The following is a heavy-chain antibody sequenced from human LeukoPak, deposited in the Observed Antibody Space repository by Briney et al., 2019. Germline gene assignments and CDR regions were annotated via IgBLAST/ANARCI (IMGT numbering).Heavy chain of an antibody. D-gene: IGHD4-17*01. CDR3: ARGMTTVTTFHYYYYMDV. J-gene: IGHJ6*03. Sequence: SETLSLTCTVSGGSISSRSYYWGWIRQPPGKGLEWIGSLYYSGSTYYNPSLKSRVTISVDTSKSQFSLKLSSVTAADTAVYYCARGMTTVTTFHYYYYMDVWGKGTTVTVSS. CDR1: GGSISSRSYY. V-gene: IGHV4-39*07. CDR2: LYYSGST.